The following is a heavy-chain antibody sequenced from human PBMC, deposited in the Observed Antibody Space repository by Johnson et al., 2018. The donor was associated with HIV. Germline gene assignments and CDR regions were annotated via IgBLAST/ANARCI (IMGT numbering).Heavy chain of an antibody. D-gene: IGHD2-21*02. CDR3: ARDRPSDICVGDCDAFDI. V-gene: IGHV3-30*04. Sequence: QVQLAESGGGVVQPGRSLRLSCAASGFTFSSYAMHWVRQAPGKGLEWVAVISYDGSTKYYVDSVKGRFTIFRDNAKNSLYLQMNSLRAKDTAVYSCARDRPSDICVGDCDAFDIWGQGTMVTVSS. CDR2: ISYDGSTK. CDR1: GFTFSSYA. J-gene: IGHJ3*02.